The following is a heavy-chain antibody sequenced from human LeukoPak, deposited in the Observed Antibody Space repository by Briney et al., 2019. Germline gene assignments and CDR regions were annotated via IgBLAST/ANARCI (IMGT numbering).Heavy chain of an antibody. CDR1: GFTFSSYS. D-gene: IGHD3-10*01. V-gene: IGHV3-23*01. CDR3: ARRWLGDPYGMDV. CDR2: LGGLSESV. Sequence: GGSLRLSCAASGFTFSSYSMNWVRQAPGKGLEWVSILGGLSESVYYPDSVKGRFTVSRDNSKDTLYLEINSLRGEDTATYYCARRWLGDPYGMDVWGQGTTVTVSS. J-gene: IGHJ6*02.